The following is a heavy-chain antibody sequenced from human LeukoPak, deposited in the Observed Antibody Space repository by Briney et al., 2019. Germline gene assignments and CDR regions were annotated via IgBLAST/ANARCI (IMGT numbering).Heavy chain of an antibody. CDR3: ARAPSEVGGYYPEYFRH. Sequence: GGSLRLSCEASGFTFSRYWMHWVRHATGKGLVWVSRIKSDGKTNYADSVKGRFTISRDNAKNTVSLQMDSLRAEDTGVYYCARAPSEVGGYYPEYFRHWGQGTLVTVSS. CDR2: IKSDGKT. D-gene: IGHD3-22*01. V-gene: IGHV3-74*01. CDR1: GFTFSRYW. J-gene: IGHJ1*01.